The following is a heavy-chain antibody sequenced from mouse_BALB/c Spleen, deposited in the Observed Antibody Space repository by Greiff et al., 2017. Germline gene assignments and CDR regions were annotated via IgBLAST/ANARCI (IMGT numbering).Heavy chain of an antibody. CDR2: INPYYGST. CDR3: ARGGNDWYFDV. Sequence: VQLKQTGPELVKPGASVKISCKASGYSFTDYIMLWVKQSHGKSLEWIGNINPYYGSTSYNLKFKGKATLTVDKSSSTAYMQLNSLTSEDSAVYYCARGGNDWYFDVWGAGTTVTVSS. CDR1: GYSFTDYI. J-gene: IGHJ1*01. V-gene: IGHV1-39*01. D-gene: IGHD2-1*01.